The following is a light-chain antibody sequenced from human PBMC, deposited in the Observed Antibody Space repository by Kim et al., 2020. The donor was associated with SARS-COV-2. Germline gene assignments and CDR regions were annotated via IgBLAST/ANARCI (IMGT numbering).Light chain of an antibody. V-gene: IGLV6-57*01. Sequence: KTLTLSCTRSSGSIATNYVQWYQQRPGSSPTTVIYENNQRPSGVPDRFSGSIDSSSNSASLTISGLKTEDEADYYCQSYDSNNPWVFGGGTQLTVL. CDR3: QSYDSNNPWV. CDR1: SGSIATNY. CDR2: ENN. J-gene: IGLJ3*02.